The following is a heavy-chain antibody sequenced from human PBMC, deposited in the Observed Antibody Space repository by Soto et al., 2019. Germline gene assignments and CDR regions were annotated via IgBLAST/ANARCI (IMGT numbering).Heavy chain of an antibody. D-gene: IGHD1-1*01. CDR1: GFTFGTYA. CDR3: ARVTPGNNLYYFYGLDV. Sequence: LRLSCVASGFTFGTYAIHWVRLAPGKGLQWVALISYEGSNTYYADSVKGRFTVSRDNSKNTLYLQMNSLRPEDTGVYYCARVTPGNNLYYFYGLDVWGQGTSVTVSS. J-gene: IGHJ6*02. V-gene: IGHV3-30-3*01. CDR2: ISYEGSNT.